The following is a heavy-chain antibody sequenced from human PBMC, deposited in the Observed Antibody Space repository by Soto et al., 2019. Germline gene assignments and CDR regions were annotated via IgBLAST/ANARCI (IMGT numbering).Heavy chain of an antibody. CDR2: IYWNDDK. D-gene: IGHD6-13*01. CDR3: PQRHYAGTTPFDY. CDR1: GFSVSTTAVG. J-gene: IGHJ4*02. V-gene: IGHV2-5*01. Sequence: SGPTLVNPTQTLTLTCTFSGFSVSTTAVGVGWIRQPPGKALEWLALIYWNDDKRYSPSLKSRLTITKDTSKNQLVLTMTNMDTLDTTKYYSPQRHYAGTTPFDYWGQANLHTVT.